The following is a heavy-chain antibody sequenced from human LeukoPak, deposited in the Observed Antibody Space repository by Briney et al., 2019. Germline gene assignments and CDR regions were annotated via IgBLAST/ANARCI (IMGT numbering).Heavy chain of an antibody. J-gene: IGHJ4*02. CDR2: ISGSGGST. CDR3: AKDAEDRFGELPYYFDY. CDR1: GFTFSSYA. Sequence: GGSLRLSCAASGFTFSSYAMSWVRQAPGKGLEWVSAISGSGGSTYYADSVKGRFTISRDNSKNTLYLQMNSLRAEDTAVYYCAKDAEDRFGELPYYFDYWGQGTLVTVSS. D-gene: IGHD3-10*01. V-gene: IGHV3-23*01.